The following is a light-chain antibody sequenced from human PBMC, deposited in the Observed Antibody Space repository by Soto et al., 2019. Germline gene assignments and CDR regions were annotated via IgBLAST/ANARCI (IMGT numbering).Light chain of an antibody. CDR2: GAS. Sequence: ETLLTQSPGIVSLSPGERAILSCMASQTVTNNYLAWYQLKLGQAPRLLIYGASTRATDVPDRFSGSGSGTDFTLTISRLEPEDFAVYYCQQYGGSSGTFGQGTKVDNK. CDR3: QQYGGSSGT. J-gene: IGKJ1*01. CDR1: QTVTNNY. V-gene: IGKV3-20*01.